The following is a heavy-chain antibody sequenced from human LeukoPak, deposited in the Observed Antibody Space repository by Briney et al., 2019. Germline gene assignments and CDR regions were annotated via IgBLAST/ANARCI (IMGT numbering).Heavy chain of an antibody. D-gene: IGHD3-10*01. V-gene: IGHV3-23*01. Sequence: GGSLRLSCAASGFTFSSYAISWVRQAPGKGLEWVSAISGSGGSTYYADSVKGRFTISRDNSKNTLYLQMNSLRAEDTAVYYCAKDRISYGSGSRPLGDWGQGTLVTVSS. CDR1: GFTFSSYA. J-gene: IGHJ4*02. CDR2: ISGSGGST. CDR3: AKDRISYGSGSRPLGD.